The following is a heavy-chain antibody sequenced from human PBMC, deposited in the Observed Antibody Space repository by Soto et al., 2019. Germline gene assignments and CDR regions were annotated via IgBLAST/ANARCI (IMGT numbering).Heavy chain of an antibody. CDR3: ARDRGKDYDFWSGYPYGMDV. D-gene: IGHD3-3*01. CDR2: INAGNGNT. CDR1: GYTFTSYV. Sequence: ALVKVSCKAAGYTFTSYVMHWVRQDPGQRLECMGWINAGNGNTNYAQKLQGRVTMTTDTSTSTAYMELRSLRSDDTAVYYCARDRGKDYDFWSGYPYGMDVWGQGTTVTVSS. V-gene: IGHV1-3*01. J-gene: IGHJ6*02.